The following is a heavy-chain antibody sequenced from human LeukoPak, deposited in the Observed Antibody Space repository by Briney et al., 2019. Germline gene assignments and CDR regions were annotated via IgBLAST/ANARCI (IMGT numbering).Heavy chain of an antibody. CDR2: IKSKTDGGTT. V-gene: IGHV3-15*01. J-gene: IGHJ6*03. CDR3: TTGNPTDGDSNMDV. Sequence: GGSLRLSCAASGFTFSNAWMSWVRQAPGKGLEWVGRIKSKTDGGTTDYAAPVKGRFTISRDDSKNTLYLQMNSLKTEDTAVYYCTTGNPTDGDSNMDVWGKGTTVTISS. D-gene: IGHD4-17*01. CDR1: GFTFSNAW.